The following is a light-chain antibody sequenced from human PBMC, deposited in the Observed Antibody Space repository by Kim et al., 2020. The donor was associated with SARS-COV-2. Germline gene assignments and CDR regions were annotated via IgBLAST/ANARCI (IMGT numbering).Light chain of an antibody. CDR2: KDS. V-gene: IGLV3-1*01. Sequence: VPPGQTASITCSGDKLGDKYACWYQQQPGPSPVLVIYKDSRRPSGIPGRFSGSNAGNTATLTIGGTQAMDEADYYCQAWDSSTYVVFGRGTKLTVL. CDR3: QAWDSSTYVV. J-gene: IGLJ2*01. CDR1: KLGDKY.